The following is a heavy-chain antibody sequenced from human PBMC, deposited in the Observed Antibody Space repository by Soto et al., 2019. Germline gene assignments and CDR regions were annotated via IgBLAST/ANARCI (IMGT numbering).Heavy chain of an antibody. CDR2: IYLGDSDT. Sequence: PGESLKISCKGSGYSFTSYWIGWVRQMPGKGLEWMGIIYLGDSDTRYSPSFQGQVTISADKSISTAYLQWSSLKASDTAMYYCARLSDYGGNSIHYYYGMDVWGQGTTVTVSS. V-gene: IGHV5-51*01. CDR1: GYSFTSYW. J-gene: IGHJ6*02. D-gene: IGHD4-17*01. CDR3: ARLSDYGGNSIHYYYGMDV.